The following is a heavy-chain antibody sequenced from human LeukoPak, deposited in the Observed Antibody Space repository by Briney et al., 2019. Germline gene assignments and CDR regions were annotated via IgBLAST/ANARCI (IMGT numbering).Heavy chain of an antibody. D-gene: IGHD1-26*01. V-gene: IGHV4-59*01. J-gene: IGHJ4*02. CDR2: IYYSGST. CDR1: GGSISGYY. Sequence: PSETLSLTCTVSGGSISGYYWSWIRQPPGKGLEWIGYIYYSGSTNYNPSLKSRVTISVDTSKNQFSLKLSSVTAADTAVYYCAREGQWELIFDYWGQGTLVTVSS. CDR3: AREGQWELIFDY.